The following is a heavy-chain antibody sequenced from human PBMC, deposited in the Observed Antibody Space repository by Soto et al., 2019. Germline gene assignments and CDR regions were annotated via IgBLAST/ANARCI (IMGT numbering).Heavy chain of an antibody. CDR3: ARSGGYQLIYTNWFDP. CDR2: IIPIFGTA. J-gene: IGHJ5*02. CDR1: GGTFSSYA. Sequence: SVKVSCKASGGTFSSYAISWVRQAPGQGLEWMGGIIPIFGTANYAQKFQGRVTITADESTSTAYMELSSLRSEDTAVYYCARSGGYQLIYTNWFDPWGQGTLVTSPQ. D-gene: IGHD2-2*02. V-gene: IGHV1-69*13.